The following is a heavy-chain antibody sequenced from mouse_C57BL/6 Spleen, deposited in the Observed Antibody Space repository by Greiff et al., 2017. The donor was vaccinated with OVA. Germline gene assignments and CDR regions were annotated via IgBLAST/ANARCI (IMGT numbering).Heavy chain of an antibody. CDR1: GYTFTSYW. V-gene: IGHV1-55*01. CDR3: ARVYYSNYGYAMDY. D-gene: IGHD2-5*01. Sequence: HVQLQPPGAELVKPGASVKMSCKASGYTFTSYWITWVKQRPGQGLEWIGDIYPGSGSTNYNEKFKSKATLTVDTSSSTAYMQLSSLTSEDSAVYYCARVYYSNYGYAMDYWGQGTSVTVSS. CDR2: IYPGSGST. J-gene: IGHJ4*01.